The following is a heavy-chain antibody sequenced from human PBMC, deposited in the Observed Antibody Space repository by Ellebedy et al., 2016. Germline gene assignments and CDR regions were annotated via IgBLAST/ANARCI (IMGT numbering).Heavy chain of an antibody. Sequence: LSLXCNVSGYSINNGYYWGWIRQPPGKGLEWVAYVRGDPSITNYADSVRGRFTISRDNADNSLYLQMNSLRDEDTAVYYCARDHIWAFDSWGQGTLVTVSS. J-gene: IGHJ4*02. CDR1: GYSINNGYY. V-gene: IGHV3-11*06. D-gene: IGHD3-3*02. CDR2: VRGDPSIT. CDR3: ARDHIWAFDS.